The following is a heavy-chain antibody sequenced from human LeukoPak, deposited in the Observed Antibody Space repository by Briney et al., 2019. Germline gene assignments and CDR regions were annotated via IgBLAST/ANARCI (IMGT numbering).Heavy chain of an antibody. Sequence: LGGSLRLSCAASGFTFSSYAMSWVRQAPGKGPEWVSAISGSDGRTFYADSVKGRSTISRDNSKNTLYLQMNSLRAEDTAVYYCVKCSAPMVYYYDSSGYLVVDYWGQGTLVTVSS. CDR1: GFTFSSYA. CDR2: ISGSDGRT. J-gene: IGHJ4*02. D-gene: IGHD3-22*01. CDR3: VKCSAPMVYYYDSSGYLVVDY. V-gene: IGHV3-23*01.